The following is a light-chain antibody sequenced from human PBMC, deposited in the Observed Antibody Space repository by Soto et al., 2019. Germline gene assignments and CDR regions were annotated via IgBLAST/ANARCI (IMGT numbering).Light chain of an antibody. CDR3: SSFTSRFTFV. V-gene: IGLV2-14*01. J-gene: IGLJ1*01. Sequence: QCALTQPASVSGSPGQSIAISCTGTRSDVGAYNYVSWYQQHPGKAPKLMIPEVTNRPSGVSDRFSGSKSGNTASLTISGLQAEDEADYYCSSFTSRFTFVFGTGTKVTVL. CDR1: RSDVGAYNY. CDR2: EVT.